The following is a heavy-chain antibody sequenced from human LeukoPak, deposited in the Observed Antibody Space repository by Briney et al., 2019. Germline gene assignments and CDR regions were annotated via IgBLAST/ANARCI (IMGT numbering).Heavy chain of an antibody. Sequence: GGSLRLSCAASGFTFSSYAMSWVRQAPGKGLEWVSAISGSGGSTYYADSVKGRFTISRDNSKNTLYLQMNSLRAEDTAVYYCAKAGHLDWLLSPKTDAFDIWGQGTMVTVSS. V-gene: IGHV3-23*01. CDR1: GFTFSSYA. CDR2: ISGSGGST. D-gene: IGHD3-9*01. J-gene: IGHJ3*02. CDR3: AKAGHLDWLLSPKTDAFDI.